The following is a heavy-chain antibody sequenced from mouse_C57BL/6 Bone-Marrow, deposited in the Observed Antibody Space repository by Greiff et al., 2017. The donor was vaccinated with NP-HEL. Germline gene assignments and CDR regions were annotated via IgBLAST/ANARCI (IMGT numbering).Heavy chain of an antibody. D-gene: IGHD2-2*01. CDR2: ISNGGGST. Sequence: EVQGVESGGGLVQPGGSLKLSCAASGFTFSDYYMYWVRQTPEKRLEWVAYISNGGGSTYYPDTVKGRFTISRDNAKNTLYLQMSRLKSEDTAMYYCARQKIWLRRRGAMDYWGQGTSVTVSS. CDR1: GFTFSDYY. CDR3: ARQKIWLRRRGAMDY. J-gene: IGHJ4*01. V-gene: IGHV5-12*01.